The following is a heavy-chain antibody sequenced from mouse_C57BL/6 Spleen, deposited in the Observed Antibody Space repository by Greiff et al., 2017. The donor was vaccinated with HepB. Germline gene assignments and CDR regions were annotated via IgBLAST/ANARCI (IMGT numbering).Heavy chain of an antibody. CDR1: GYAFSSSW. V-gene: IGHV1-82*01. CDR3: ARGLTGFWYFDV. D-gene: IGHD4-1*01. J-gene: IGHJ1*03. CDR2: IYPGDGDT. Sequence: VRLVESGPELVKPGASVKISCKASGYAFSSSWMNWVKQRPGKGLEWIGRIYPGDGDTNYNGKFKGKATLTADKSSSTAYMQLSSLTSEDSAVYFCARGLTGFWYFDVWGTGTTVTVSS.